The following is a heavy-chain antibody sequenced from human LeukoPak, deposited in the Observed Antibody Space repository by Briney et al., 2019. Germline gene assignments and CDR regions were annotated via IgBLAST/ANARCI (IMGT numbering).Heavy chain of an antibody. CDR3: VSFYETY. V-gene: IGHV3-74*01. CDR2: INSDGSWT. CDR1: GNYW. D-gene: IGHD2-2*01. J-gene: IGHJ4*02. Sequence: GGSLRLSCAAPGNYWMHWVRQAPGKGLVWVSHINSDGSWTSYADSVKGRFTISKDNAKNTVYLQMNNLRAEDTAVYYCVSFYETYWGRGTLVTVSS.